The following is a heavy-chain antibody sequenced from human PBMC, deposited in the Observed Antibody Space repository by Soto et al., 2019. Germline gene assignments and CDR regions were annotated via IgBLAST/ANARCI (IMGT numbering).Heavy chain of an antibody. CDR2: IWYDGSNK. J-gene: IGHJ5*02. V-gene: IGHV3-33*01. D-gene: IGHD3-10*01. Sequence: PGGSLRLSCAASGFTFSSYGMHWVRQAPGKGLEWVAVIWYDGSNKYYADSVKGRFTISRDNSKNTLYLQMNSLRAEDTAVYYCARDPILTAKWFGDHFGWFDPWGQGTLVTVSS. CDR1: GFTFSSYG. CDR3: ARDPILTAKWFGDHFGWFDP.